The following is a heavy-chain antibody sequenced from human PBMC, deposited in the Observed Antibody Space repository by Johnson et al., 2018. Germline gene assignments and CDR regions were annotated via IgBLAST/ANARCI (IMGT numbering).Heavy chain of an antibody. CDR1: GFIFDDFA. CDR2: IGWDSGNT. Sequence: VQLVESGGGSVQPGRSLRLSCEASGFIFDDFAMHWVRQVPWKGLEWVSGIGWDSGNTGYADSVKGRFTISRDNAKKSLYLQMSRLRSEDSALYYCAKDIGYGDPEAMDVWGQGTTVTVAS. J-gene: IGHJ6*02. D-gene: IGHD4/OR15-4a*01. V-gene: IGHV3-9*01. CDR3: AKDIGYGDPEAMDV.